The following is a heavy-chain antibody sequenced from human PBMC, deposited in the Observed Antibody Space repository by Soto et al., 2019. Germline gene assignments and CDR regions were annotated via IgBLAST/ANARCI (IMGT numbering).Heavy chain of an antibody. Sequence: QLQLQESGSGLVKPSQTPSLTCAVSGGSISSGGYSWSWIRQPPGKGLEWIGYIYHSGSTYYNPSLKSRVTISVDRSKNQFSLKLSSVTAADTAVYYCASSSSSSKGGDYWGQGTLVTVSS. J-gene: IGHJ4*02. CDR2: IYHSGST. CDR1: GGSISSGGYS. D-gene: IGHD6-6*01. V-gene: IGHV4-30-2*01. CDR3: ASSSSSSKGGDY.